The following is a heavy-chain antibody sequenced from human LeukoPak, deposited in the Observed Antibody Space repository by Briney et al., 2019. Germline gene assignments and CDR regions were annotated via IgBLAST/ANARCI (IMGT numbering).Heavy chain of an antibody. V-gene: IGHV1-2*02. CDR2: INPNSGGT. J-gene: IGHJ6*03. CDR3: ARDRLRFLEWLPYYYYMDV. CDR1: VYTFTDYY. Sequence: ASLKVSFKASVYTFTDYYMHWVRQAPGQGLEWMGWINPNSGGTNYAQKFQGRVTMTRDTSISTAYMELSRLRSDDTSVYCCARDRLRFLEWLPYYYYMDVWGKGTTVTVSS. D-gene: IGHD3-3*01.